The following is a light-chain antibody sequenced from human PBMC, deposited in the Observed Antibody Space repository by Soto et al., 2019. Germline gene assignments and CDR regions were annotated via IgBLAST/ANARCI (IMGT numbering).Light chain of an antibody. Sequence: DIQMTQSPSTLSASVGDRVTITCRASQSISGWLAWYQQKPGKVPNLLIYDASSLQSGVPSRFSGSGSGTDFTLTISSLQPEDFATYYCQQSYSTPPITFGQGTRLEIK. V-gene: IGKV1-39*01. J-gene: IGKJ5*01. CDR1: QSISGW. CDR2: DAS. CDR3: QQSYSTPPIT.